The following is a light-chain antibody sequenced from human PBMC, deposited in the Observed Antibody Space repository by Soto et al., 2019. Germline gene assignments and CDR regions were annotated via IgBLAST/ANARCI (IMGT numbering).Light chain of an antibody. CDR2: EVS. CDR1: SSDVGGHNY. J-gene: IGLJ2*01. CDR3: SSYTRGSVL. Sequence: QSALTQPASVSGSPGQSITISCTGTSSDVGGHNYVSWYQQYAGKAPKLMIYEVSNRPSGVSNRFSGSKSGNTASLTISGLQAEDEADYYGSSYTRGSVLFGGGTKLTVL. V-gene: IGLV2-14*01.